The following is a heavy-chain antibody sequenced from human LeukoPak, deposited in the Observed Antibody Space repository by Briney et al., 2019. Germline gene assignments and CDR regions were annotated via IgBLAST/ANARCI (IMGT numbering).Heavy chain of an antibody. V-gene: IGHV3-23*01. Sequence: GGSLRLSCAASGFTFSSYWMSWVRQAPGKGLEWVSAISGSGGSTYYADSVKGRFTISRDNFKNTLYLQMNSLRAEDTAVYYCAKNSGWGYSYGTDYRGQGTLVTVSS. J-gene: IGHJ4*02. D-gene: IGHD5-18*01. CDR1: GFTFSSYW. CDR2: ISGSGGST. CDR3: AKNSGWGYSYGTDY.